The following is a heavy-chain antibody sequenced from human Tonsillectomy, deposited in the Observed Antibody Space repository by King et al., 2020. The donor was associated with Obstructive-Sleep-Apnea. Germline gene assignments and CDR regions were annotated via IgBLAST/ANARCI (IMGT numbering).Heavy chain of an antibody. V-gene: IGHV3-23*04. CDR1: GFTFSSYD. D-gene: IGHD3-16*01. Sequence: VQLVESGGGLVQPGGSLRLSCEASGFTFSSYDMTWVRQAPGKGLEWVSVISGSGGSTYYADSVKGRFTISRDNSNNTTYLQMKSLGAEETALYYCAKAARNYGYYYYYGMDVWGQGTTVTVST. CDR2: ISGSGGST. J-gene: IGHJ6*01. CDR3: AKAARNYGYYYYYGMDV.